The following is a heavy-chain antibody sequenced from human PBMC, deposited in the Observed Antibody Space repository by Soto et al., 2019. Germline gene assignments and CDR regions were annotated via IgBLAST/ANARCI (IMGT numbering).Heavy chain of an antibody. V-gene: IGHV3-74*01. CDR3: ARGSYGYYYVDY. Sequence: EVQLVESGGGLVQPGGSLRLSCAASGFSLSDYSMHWVRQAPGEGLVWLSRITRDGGSTNYADSVKGRITISRDNSKNSVDLHVTSLRCEDAAVYYCARGSYGYYYVDYRGQGTLVTVSS. CDR2: ITRDGGST. D-gene: IGHD5-18*01. CDR1: GFSLSDYS. J-gene: IGHJ4*02.